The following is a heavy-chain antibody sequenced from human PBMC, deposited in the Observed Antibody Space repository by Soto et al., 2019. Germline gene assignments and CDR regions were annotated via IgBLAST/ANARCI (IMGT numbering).Heavy chain of an antibody. V-gene: IGHV1-3*01. CDR3: ARDLFHYYDSSGSPYNWFDP. CDR2: INAGNGNT. D-gene: IGHD3-22*01. CDR1: GYTFTSYA. J-gene: IGHJ5*02. Sequence: EASVKVSCKASGYTFTSYAMHWVRQAPGQRLEWMGWINAGNGNTKYSQKFQGRVTITRDTSASTAYMELSSLRSEDTAVYYCARDLFHYYDSSGSPYNWFDPWGQGTLVTVSS.